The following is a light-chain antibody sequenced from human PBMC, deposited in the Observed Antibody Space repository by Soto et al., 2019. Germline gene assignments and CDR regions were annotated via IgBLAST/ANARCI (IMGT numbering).Light chain of an antibody. CDR3: QAWGAGIKV. Sequence: QSVLTQSPSASASLGASVNLTCTLSSGHSSYAIAWHQQQPDKGPRYLMKLNTDGSHNRGDGIPDRFSGSSSGAERYLTISSLQSEDEADYYCQAWGAGIKVFGGGTQLTVL. CDR1: SGHSSYA. J-gene: IGLJ2*01. V-gene: IGLV4-69*01. CDR2: LNTDGSH.